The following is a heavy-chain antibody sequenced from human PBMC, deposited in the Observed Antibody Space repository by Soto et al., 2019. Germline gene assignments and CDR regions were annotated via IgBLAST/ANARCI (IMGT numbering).Heavy chain of an antibody. CDR3: ARHTYYDFWSGSGFDY. CDR1: SGSISSYY. V-gene: IGHV4-59*08. CDR2: IYYSGST. D-gene: IGHD3-3*01. Sequence: QVQLQESGPGLVKPSETLSLTCTVSSGSISSYYWSWIRQPPGKGLEWIGYIYYSGSTNYNPSLKSRVTISVDTSKNQFSLKLSSVTAADTAVYYCARHTYYDFWSGSGFDYWGQGTLVTVSS. J-gene: IGHJ4*02.